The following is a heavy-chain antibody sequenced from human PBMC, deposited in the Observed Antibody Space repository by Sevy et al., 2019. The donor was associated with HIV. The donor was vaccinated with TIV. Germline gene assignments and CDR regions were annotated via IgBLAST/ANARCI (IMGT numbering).Heavy chain of an antibody. V-gene: IGHV5-51*01. Sequence: GESLKISCKGSGYSFTSYWIGWVRQMPGKGLEWRGIIYPGDSDTRYSPSFQGQVTISADKSISTAYLQWSSLKASDTAMYYCARLPTESHDAFDIWGQGTMVTVSS. CDR1: GYSFTSYW. CDR2: IYPGDSDT. CDR3: ARLPTESHDAFDI. J-gene: IGHJ3*02.